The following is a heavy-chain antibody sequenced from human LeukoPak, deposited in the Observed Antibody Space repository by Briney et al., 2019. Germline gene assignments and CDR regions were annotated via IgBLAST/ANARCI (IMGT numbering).Heavy chain of an antibody. D-gene: IGHD3-22*01. CDR2: IWYDGSNK. V-gene: IGHV3-33*01. J-gene: IGHJ4*02. CDR3: ARGGTYDSSGYPDY. CDR1: GFTFSSYG. Sequence: GGSLRLSCAASGFTFSSYGMHWVRQAPGEGLEWVAVIWYDGSNKYYADSVKGRFTISRDNSKNTLYLRMNSLRAEDTAVYYCARGGTYDSSGYPDYWGQGTLVTVSS.